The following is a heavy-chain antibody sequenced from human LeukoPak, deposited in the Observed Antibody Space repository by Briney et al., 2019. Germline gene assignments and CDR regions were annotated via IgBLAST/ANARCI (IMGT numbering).Heavy chain of an antibody. D-gene: IGHD5-12*01. J-gene: IGHJ4*02. CDR3: TRLNADSGYDYGIDY. V-gene: IGHV3-73*01. Sequence: GGSLRLSCAASGFTFSGSAVHWVRQASGKGLEWVGRIRSKANSYATAYAASVKGRFTISRDDSKNTAYLQMNSLKTEDTAVYYCTRLNADSGYDYGIDYWGQGTLVTVSS. CDR2: IRSKANSYAT. CDR1: GFTFSGSA.